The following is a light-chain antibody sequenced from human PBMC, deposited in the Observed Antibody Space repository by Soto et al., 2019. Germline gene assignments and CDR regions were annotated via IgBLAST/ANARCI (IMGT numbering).Light chain of an antibody. Sequence: QSVLTQPPSLSGAPGQRVTISCTGSNSNIGAGFDVHWYRQLPGRAPKRLIYSTSYPPAGISDRFSGSKSGTSASLAIAGLQAEDEADYYCQSYDSGLSGYVFGPGTKLTVL. CDR1: NSNIGAGFD. J-gene: IGLJ1*01. CDR2: STS. CDR3: QSYDSGLSGYV. V-gene: IGLV1-40*01.